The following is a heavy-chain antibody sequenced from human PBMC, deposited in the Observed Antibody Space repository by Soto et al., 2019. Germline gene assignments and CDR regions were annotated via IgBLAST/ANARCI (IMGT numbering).Heavy chain of an antibody. CDR3: ARAWPRYYYYMDV. CDR1: GGSISSYY. CDR2: IYYSGST. J-gene: IGHJ6*03. Sequence: SETLSLTCTVSGGSISSYYWGWIRQPPGKGLEWIGYIYYSGSTNYNPSLKSRVTISVDTSKNQFSLKLSSVTAADTAVYYCARAWPRYYYYMDVWGKGTTVTVSS. V-gene: IGHV4-59*01.